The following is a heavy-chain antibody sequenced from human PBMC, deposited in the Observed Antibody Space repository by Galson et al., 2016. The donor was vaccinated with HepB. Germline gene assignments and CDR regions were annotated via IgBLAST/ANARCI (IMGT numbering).Heavy chain of an antibody. J-gene: IGHJ4*02. CDR1: GGSISSGGYS. D-gene: IGHD3-10*01. Sequence: TLSLTCAVSGGSISSGGYSWSWIRQPPGKGLEWIGYIYHSGSTYYNPSLKSRVNMSVETSKNEFSLQLRSVTAEDTAVYYCARLVRIVLRFDCWGQGAPVIVSS. CDR2: IYHSGST. V-gene: IGHV4-30-2*01. CDR3: ARLVRIVLRFDC.